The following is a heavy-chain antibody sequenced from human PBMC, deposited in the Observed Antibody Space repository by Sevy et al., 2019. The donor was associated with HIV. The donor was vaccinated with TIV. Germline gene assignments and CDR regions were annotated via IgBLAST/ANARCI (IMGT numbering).Heavy chain of an antibody. D-gene: IGHD3-22*01. CDR1: GFTFTNYA. CDR3: AKDRERLRSYYDNSGSYSGDAFDI. V-gene: IGHV3-23*01. J-gene: IGHJ3*02. Sequence: GGSLRLSCAASGFTFTNYAMTWVRQAPGKGLEWLSTISGSGGSTFYADSVRGRFTISRDNSKSTLYLQMKSLRAEDTAVYYCAKDRERLRSYYDNSGSYSGDAFDIWGQGTMVTVSS. CDR2: ISGSGGST.